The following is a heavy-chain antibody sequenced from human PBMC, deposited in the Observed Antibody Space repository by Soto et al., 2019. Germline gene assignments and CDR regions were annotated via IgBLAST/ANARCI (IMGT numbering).Heavy chain of an antibody. CDR3: AKDRNYPRDQFHY. CDR2: ISANGQGI. V-gene: IGHV3-23*01. J-gene: IGHJ4*02. D-gene: IGHD1-7*01. CDR1: GFTFSTYA. Sequence: GGSLRLSCAASGFTFSTYALSWVRQAPGKGLEWVSAISANGQGIYYADSVRGRFTISRYNSKNTIFLHMDSLRAEDTAVYYCAKDRNYPRDQFHYWGQGALLAVSS.